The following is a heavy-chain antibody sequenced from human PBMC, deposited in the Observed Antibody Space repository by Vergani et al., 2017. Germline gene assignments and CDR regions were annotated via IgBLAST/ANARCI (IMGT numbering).Heavy chain of an antibody. CDR3: ARGNPYVDFDI. CDR2: IHPNGVI. Sequence: QVQLQESGPGLVKPSQTLSLTCTVSGGSFHSGSYYWSWHRQPTGKRLEWIGRIHPNGVIHYNPSLNSRDTISVDTSRNQISLELTSVTATDTAIYFCARGNPYVDFDIWGRGTMITVSS. D-gene: IGHD3-16*01. V-gene: IGHV4-61*02. J-gene: IGHJ3*02. CDR1: GGSFHSGSYY.